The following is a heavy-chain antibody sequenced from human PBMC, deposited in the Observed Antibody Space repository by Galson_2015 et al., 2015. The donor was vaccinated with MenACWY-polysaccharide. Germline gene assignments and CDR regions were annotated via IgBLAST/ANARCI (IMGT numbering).Heavy chain of an antibody. CDR1: GDSVSSHSAA. Sequence: CAISGDSVSSHSAAWNWIRQSPSRGLEWLGRTYYRSKWYNDYAVSVKSRITINPDASKNQFSLQLSSVTAADTAVYYCARAPRGLWFGEAWGQGTLVTVSS. J-gene: IGHJ5*02. V-gene: IGHV6-1*01. CDR2: TYYRSKWYN. D-gene: IGHD3-10*01. CDR3: ARAPRGLWFGEA.